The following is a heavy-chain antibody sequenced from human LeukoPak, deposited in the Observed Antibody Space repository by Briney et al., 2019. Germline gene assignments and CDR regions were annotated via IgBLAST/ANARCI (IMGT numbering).Heavy chain of an antibody. CDR3: ASGGATPFDY. J-gene: IGHJ4*02. Sequence: SETLSLTCAVYGGSFSGYYWSWIRQPPGKGLEWIGEINHSGSTNYNPSLKSRVTISVDTSKNQFSLKLSSVTAADTAVYYCASGGATPFDYWGQGTLVTGSS. V-gene: IGHV4-34*01. CDR2: INHSGST. D-gene: IGHD1-26*01. CDR1: GGSFSGYY.